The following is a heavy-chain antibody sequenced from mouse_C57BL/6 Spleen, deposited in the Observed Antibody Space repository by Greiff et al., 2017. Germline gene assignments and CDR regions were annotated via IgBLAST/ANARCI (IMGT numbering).Heavy chain of an antibody. J-gene: IGHJ4*01. D-gene: IGHD2-4*01. V-gene: IGHV3-6*01. Sequence: EVQLQESGPGLVKPSQSLSLTCSVTGYSITSGYYWNWIRQFPGNKPEWMGYISYDGSNTNNPSLKNRNSSTRDTAKNQFFLKLNSVTTEDPATYYCLSSFIYYDYASYAMDYWGQGTSGTVSS. CDR2: ISYDGSN. CDR1: GYSITSGYY. CDR3: LSSFIYYDYASYAMDY.